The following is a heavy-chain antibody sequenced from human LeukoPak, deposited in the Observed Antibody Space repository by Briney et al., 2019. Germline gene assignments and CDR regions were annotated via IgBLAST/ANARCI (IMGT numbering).Heavy chain of an antibody. CDR2: INHSGST. CDR1: GGSFSGYY. D-gene: IGHD5-12*01. V-gene: IGHV4-34*01. CDR3: ARGEWLRSDDY. J-gene: IGHJ4*02. Sequence: SETLSLTCAVYGGSFSGYYWSWIRQPPGKGLEWIGEINHSGSTNYNPSLKSRVTISVDTSKNQFSLKLSSVTAADTAVYYCARGEWLRSDDYWGQGTLVTVS.